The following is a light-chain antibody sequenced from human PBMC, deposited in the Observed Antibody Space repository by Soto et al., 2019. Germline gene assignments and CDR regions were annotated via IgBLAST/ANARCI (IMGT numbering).Light chain of an antibody. Sequence: EIMLTQSPATVALSPGERATLSCRASQSVSSKLAWYQQKPGQAPRLLIYDASNRATGIPARFSGSGSGTDFTLTISSLEPEDFAVYYCQQYGGSSITFGQGTRLEIK. CDR2: DAS. J-gene: IGKJ5*01. V-gene: IGKV3-11*01. CDR3: QQYGGSSIT. CDR1: QSVSSK.